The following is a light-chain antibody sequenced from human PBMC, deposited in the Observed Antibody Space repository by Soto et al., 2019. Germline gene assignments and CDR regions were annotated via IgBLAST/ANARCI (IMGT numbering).Light chain of an antibody. V-gene: IGKV3-15*01. J-gene: IGKJ1*01. CDR3: QQYNNWPPSWT. CDR1: QSVSRN. Sequence: EIVMTQSPATLSVSPGERATLSCRASQSVSRNLAWYQQKPGQAPRLLIYGASTRATGIPARFSGSGSGTEFTLTISSLQSEDFAVYYWQQYNNWPPSWTFGQVTKVEIK. CDR2: GAS.